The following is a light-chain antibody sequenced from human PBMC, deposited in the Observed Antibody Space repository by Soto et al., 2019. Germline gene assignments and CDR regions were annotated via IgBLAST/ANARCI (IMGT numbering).Light chain of an antibody. CDR1: QSVSSN. CDR2: GAS. J-gene: IGKJ1*01. V-gene: IGKV3-15*01. CDR3: QHYNNWPPWT. Sequence: EIVMTQSPATLSVSPGERVTLSCRASQSVSSNLAWYQQKPGQAPRLLTYGASTRATGIPARFSGSGSGTEFTLTISSLQSEDFAVYYCQHYNNWPPWTFGHGTKVEIK.